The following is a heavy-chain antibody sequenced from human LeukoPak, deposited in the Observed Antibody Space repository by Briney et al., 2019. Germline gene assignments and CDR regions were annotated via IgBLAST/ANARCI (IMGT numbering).Heavy chain of an antibody. CDR1: GGSISSYY. CDR3: ARHVRYYYFWSHFDY. J-gene: IGHJ4*02. V-gene: IGHV4-59*08. Sequence: SETLSLTCTVSGGSISSYYWSWIRQPPGRGLAWIGYIYYSGSTNFHPSLKSRVTISVDTSKNQFSLNPSSETAADTAVYYCARHVRYYYFWSHFDYLGQGTMVTVSS. D-gene: IGHD3-3*01. CDR2: IYYSGST.